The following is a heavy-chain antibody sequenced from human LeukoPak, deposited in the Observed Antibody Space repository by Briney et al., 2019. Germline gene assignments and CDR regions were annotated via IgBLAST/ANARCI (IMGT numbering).Heavy chain of an antibody. V-gene: IGHV3-53*01. CDR3: AARNY. Sequence: GSLRLSCAASGFSVSNNYMSWVRQAPGKGLEGVSVIYSRGATYYADSVKGRFTISRDNSKITLYLQINSLRVEDTAVYYCAARNYWGQGTLVTVSS. CDR2: IYSRGAT. CDR1: GFSVSNNY. D-gene: IGHD1-14*01. J-gene: IGHJ4*02.